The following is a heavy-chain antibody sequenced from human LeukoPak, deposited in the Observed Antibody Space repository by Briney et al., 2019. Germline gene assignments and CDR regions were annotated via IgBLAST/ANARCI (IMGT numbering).Heavy chain of an antibody. D-gene: IGHD5-18*01. CDR3: ARDAVDTANAV. CDR2: INSDGSIT. CDR1: GFTFTTYW. J-gene: IGHJ6*02. V-gene: IGHV3-74*01. Sequence: GGSLRLSCAASGFTFTTYWMHWVRQAPGKGLVWVSHINSDGSITSYADSVKGRFTISRDNAKNTLYLQINSLRAEDTAVYYCARDAVDTANAVWGQGTTVTVSS.